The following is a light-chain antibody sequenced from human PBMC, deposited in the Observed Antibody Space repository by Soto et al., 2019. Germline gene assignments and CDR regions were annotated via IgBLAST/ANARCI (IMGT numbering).Light chain of an antibody. Sequence: QSALTQPRSVSGSPGQSVTISCTGTSSDVGKYNYVFWYQQHPGKAPKLIIYDVSRRPSGVHDRFSGSKSGNTASLTISGLRADDEADYYCCSYAGSFTYVFGTGTKLTVL. J-gene: IGLJ1*01. CDR1: SSDVGKYNY. CDR2: DVS. V-gene: IGLV2-11*01. CDR3: CSYAGSFTYV.